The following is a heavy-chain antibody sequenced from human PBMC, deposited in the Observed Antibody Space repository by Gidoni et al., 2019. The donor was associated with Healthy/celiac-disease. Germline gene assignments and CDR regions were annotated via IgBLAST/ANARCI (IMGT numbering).Heavy chain of an antibody. CDR2: ISAYNGNT. CDR1: GYTFTSYG. CDR3: AREAHRTSKVFLKGVADV. D-gene: IGHD2-8*01. Sequence: QVQLVQSGAEVKKPGASVKVSCKASGYTFTSYGISWVRQAPGQGLEWMGWISAYNGNTNYAQKLQGRVTMTTDTSTSTAYMELRSLRSDDTAVYYCAREAHRTSKVFLKGVADVWGQGTTVTVSS. V-gene: IGHV1-18*01. J-gene: IGHJ6*02.